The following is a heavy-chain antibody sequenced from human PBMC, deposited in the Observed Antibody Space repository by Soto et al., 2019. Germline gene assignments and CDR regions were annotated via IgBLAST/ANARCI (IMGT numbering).Heavy chain of an antibody. CDR2: IYYSGST. D-gene: IGHD3-10*01. CDR3: AREWDYGSGSREIDY. J-gene: IGHJ4*02. Sequence: PSETLSLTCTVSGGSISSYYWSWIRQPPGKGLEWIGYIYYSGSTNYNPALKSRVTISVDTSKNQFSLKLSSVTAADTAVYYCAREWDYGSGSREIDYWGQGTLVTVSS. V-gene: IGHV4-59*01. CDR1: GGSISSYY.